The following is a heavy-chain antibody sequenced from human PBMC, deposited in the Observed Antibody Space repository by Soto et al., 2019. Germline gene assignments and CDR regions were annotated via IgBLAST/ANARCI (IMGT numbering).Heavy chain of an antibody. J-gene: IGHJ6*03. V-gene: IGHV4-59*08. CDR2: IYYSGST. Sequence: SETLSLTCTVSGGSISSYYWSWIRQPPGKGLEWIGYIYYSGSTNYNPSLKSRVTISVDTSKNQFSLKLSSVTAADTAVYYCARLIGEYYYYYMDVWGKGTTVTVSS. D-gene: IGHD3-10*01. CDR3: ARLIGEYYYYYMDV. CDR1: GGSISSYY.